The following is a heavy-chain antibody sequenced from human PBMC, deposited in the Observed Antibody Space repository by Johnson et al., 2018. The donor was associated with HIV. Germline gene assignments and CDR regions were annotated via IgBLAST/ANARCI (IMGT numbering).Heavy chain of an antibody. D-gene: IGHD6-6*01. V-gene: IGHV3-30*09. Sequence: QVQLVESGGGVVQPGGSLRLSCAASGLTVSTNDINWVRQVPGKGLERVAFVSNDGRSQYYADSAKGRFASSSHNSKNTLYLQLNSLRAEDTSVYYCATQPSIAGAGGYGAFVTCGRATMLTVSS. J-gene: IGHJ3*02. CDR2: VSNDGRSQ. CDR3: ATQPSIAGAGGYGAFVT. CDR1: GLTVSTND.